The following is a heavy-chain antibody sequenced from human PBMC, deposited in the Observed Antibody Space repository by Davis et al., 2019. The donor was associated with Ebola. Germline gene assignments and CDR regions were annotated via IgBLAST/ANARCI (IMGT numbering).Heavy chain of an antibody. J-gene: IGHJ6*02. CDR3: ASHPAYYYGMDV. Sequence: GESLKISCKSSGNSFSNSWIGWVRQMPGKGLEWMGTIYPSDADTRYSPSFQGQVTISADKSISTVYLQWNSLKASDTAMYSCASHPAYYYGMDVWGQGAMVTVSS. V-gene: IGHV5-51*01. CDR1: GNSFSNSW. CDR2: IYPSDADT.